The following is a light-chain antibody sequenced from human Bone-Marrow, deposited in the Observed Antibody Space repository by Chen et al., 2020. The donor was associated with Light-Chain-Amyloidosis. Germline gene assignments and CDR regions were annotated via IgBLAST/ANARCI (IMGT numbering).Light chain of an antibody. CDR1: TIGSKS. CDR3: RLWDSSSDHYV. Sequence: SYVVTHPPSVLVTPGQTARIPCGGNTIGSKSVNWYQQKPGQAPVLVVYDDTERPSGIPERISGSNSGNTATLTINRVEAGDEADYYCRLWDSSSDHYVFATGTKVTVL. CDR2: DDT. V-gene: IGLV3-21*02. J-gene: IGLJ1*01.